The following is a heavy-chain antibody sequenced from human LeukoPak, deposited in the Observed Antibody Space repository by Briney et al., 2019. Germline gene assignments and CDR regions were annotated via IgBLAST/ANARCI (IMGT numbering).Heavy chain of an antibody. CDR3: AKNYYDSSGYLDY. D-gene: IGHD3-22*01. CDR2: IIPILGIA. J-gene: IGHJ4*02. CDR1: GGTFSSYA. V-gene: IGHV1-69*04. Sequence: ASVKVSCKASGGTFSSYAISWVRQAPGQGLEWMGRIIPILGIANYAQKFQGRVTITADKSTSTAYMELSSLRSEDTAVYYCAKNYYDSSGYLDYWGQGTLVTVSS.